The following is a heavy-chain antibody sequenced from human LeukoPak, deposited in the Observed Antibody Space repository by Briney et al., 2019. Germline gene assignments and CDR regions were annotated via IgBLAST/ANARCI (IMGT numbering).Heavy chain of an antibody. CDR1: GFTFSSYS. D-gene: IGHD6-6*01. Sequence: GGSLRLSYAASGFTFSSYSMNWVRQAPGKGLEWISYISRSSSTIYYADSVKGRFTISRDNAKNSLSLQMDGLRAEDTAVYYCARDPYSSSSFDFWGQGTLVTVSS. CDR3: ARDPYSSSSFDF. V-gene: IGHV3-48*01. J-gene: IGHJ4*02. CDR2: ISRSSSTI.